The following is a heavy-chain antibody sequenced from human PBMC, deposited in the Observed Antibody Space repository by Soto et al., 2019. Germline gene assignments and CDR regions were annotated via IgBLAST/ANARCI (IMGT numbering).Heavy chain of an antibody. V-gene: IGHV4-61*01. CDR2: IYYIGTT. CDR1: DGSVNTGNYY. CDR3: AREENQLSRYVGDFDY. J-gene: IGHJ4*02. Sequence: QVQLQESGPGLVKPSETLSLTCSVSDGSVNTGNYYWSWIRQPPGKGPEWIGHIYYIGTTHYNPSFKSRVTSSVDTSKDQFSLKVTYVTAADTAVYCWAREENQLSRYVGDFDYWGQGILVTVSS. D-gene: IGHD3-16*01.